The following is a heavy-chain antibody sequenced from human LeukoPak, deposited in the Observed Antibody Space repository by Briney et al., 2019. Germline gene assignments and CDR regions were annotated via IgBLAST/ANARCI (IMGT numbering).Heavy chain of an antibody. J-gene: IGHJ6*03. Sequence: GGSLRLSCVASGFTFSDSYMSWIRQAPGKGLEWVSYTSHVGSFAYYTDSVRGRFTTSRDNAKNSLYLQMNSLRAEDTAVYYCARDRGSGSYGHYYYYYYMDVWGKGTTVTVSS. V-gene: IGHV3-11*06. CDR1: GFTFSDSY. D-gene: IGHD3-10*01. CDR2: TSHVGSFA. CDR3: ARDRGSGSYGHYYYYYYMDV.